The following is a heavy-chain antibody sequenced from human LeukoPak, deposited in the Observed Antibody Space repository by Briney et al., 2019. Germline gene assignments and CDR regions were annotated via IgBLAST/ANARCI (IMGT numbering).Heavy chain of an antibody. CDR2: ISSSSSYI. V-gene: IGHV3-21*01. J-gene: IGHJ6*02. Sequence: GGSLRLSCAASGFTFSSYSMNWVRQAPGKGLEWVSSISSSSSYIYYAGSVKGRFTISRDNAKNSLYLQMNSLRAEDTAVYYCARDGGIWFGELLAHYYYYGMDVWGQGTTVTVSS. CDR1: GFTFSSYS. D-gene: IGHD3-10*01. CDR3: ARDGGIWFGELLAHYYYYGMDV.